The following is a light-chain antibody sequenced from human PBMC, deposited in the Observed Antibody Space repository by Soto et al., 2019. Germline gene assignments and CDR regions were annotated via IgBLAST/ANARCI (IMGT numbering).Light chain of an antibody. J-gene: IGKJ4*01. CDR3: QQDFSYPLT. CDR2: TAS. V-gene: IGKV1-8*01. Sequence: AIRMTQSPSSFSASTGDRVTITGRASQGISSHLAWYQVKPGKAPRLLIYTASYLESGLPSRLSGSGSGTDFTLTISSVPSEDFAVYYCQQDFSYPLTFGGGTKVEIK. CDR1: QGISSH.